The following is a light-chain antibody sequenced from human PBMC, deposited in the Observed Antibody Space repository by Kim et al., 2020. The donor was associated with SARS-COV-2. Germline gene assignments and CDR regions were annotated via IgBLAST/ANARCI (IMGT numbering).Light chain of an antibody. Sequence: EIEITQSPATLSVSPGESATLSCRASQTVGSHLAWYQQKPGQAPRLLIYSASTRATGIPPRFRGSGSGTEFTLTISSLQSEDSAIYYCQHHNNWPPYTFGQGTKLEI. CDR1: QTVGSH. J-gene: IGKJ2*01. CDR3: QHHNNWPPYT. V-gene: IGKV3-15*01. CDR2: SAS.